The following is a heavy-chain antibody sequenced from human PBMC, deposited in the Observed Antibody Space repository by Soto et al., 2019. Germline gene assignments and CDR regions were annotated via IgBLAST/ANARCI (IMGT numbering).Heavy chain of an antibody. Sequence: QVQLVESGGGVVQPGRSLRLSCAASGFTFTTYGMHWVRQAPGKGLEWVAFISYDGGSKYHSDSVRGRFTISRDTSKNTLYLQMNSLRPEDTAVYYRAKDFGRLLAATPDSWGQGTLVTVSS. D-gene: IGHD2-15*01. V-gene: IGHV3-30*18. J-gene: IGHJ4*02. CDR1: GFTFTTYG. CDR3: AKDFGRLLAATPDS. CDR2: ISYDGGSK.